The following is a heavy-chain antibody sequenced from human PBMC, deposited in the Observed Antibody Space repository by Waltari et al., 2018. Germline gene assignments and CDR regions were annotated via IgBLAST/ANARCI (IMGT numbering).Heavy chain of an antibody. CDR3: ARDGGLVYGMDV. V-gene: IGHV4-38-2*02. CDR2: IYTSGST. D-gene: IGHD3-16*01. Sequence: QVQLQESGPGLVKPSETLSLTCAVSGYSISSGYYWGWIRQPPGKGLEWIGRIYTSGSTNYNPSLKSRVTISVDTSKNQFSLKLSSVTAADTAVYYCARDGGLVYGMDVWGQGTTVTVSS. CDR1: GYSISSGYY. J-gene: IGHJ6*02.